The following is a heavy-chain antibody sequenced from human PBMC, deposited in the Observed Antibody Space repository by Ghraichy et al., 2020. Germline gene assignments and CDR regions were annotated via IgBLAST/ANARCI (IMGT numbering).Heavy chain of an antibody. V-gene: IGHV3-11*06. CDR2: ISSSSYT. J-gene: IGHJ5*02. CDR3: ARVSAARNWFDP. Sequence: GSLNISCAASGFTFSDYYMSWIRQASGKGLEWVSYISSSSYTNYADSVKGRFTISRDNAKNSLYLQMNSLRAEDTAVYYCARVSAARNWFDPWGQGTLVTVSS. CDR1: GFTFSDYY. D-gene: IGHD6-6*01.